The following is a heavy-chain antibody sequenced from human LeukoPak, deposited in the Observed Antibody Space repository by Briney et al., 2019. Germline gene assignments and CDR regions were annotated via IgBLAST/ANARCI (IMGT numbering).Heavy chain of an antibody. Sequence: ASVKGSCKASGYTFTSYYMHWVRQAPGQGLEWMGIINPSGGSTSYAQKFQGRVTMTRDTSTSTVYMELSSLRSEDTAVYYCARVGSGSYWLRDKAWDYWGQGTLVTVSS. CDR1: GYTFTSYY. V-gene: IGHV1-46*01. CDR3: ARVGSGSYWLRDKAWDY. J-gene: IGHJ4*02. CDR2: INPSGGST. D-gene: IGHD3-10*01.